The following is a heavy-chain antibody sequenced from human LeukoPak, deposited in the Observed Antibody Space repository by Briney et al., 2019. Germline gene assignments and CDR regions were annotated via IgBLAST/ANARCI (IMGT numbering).Heavy chain of an antibody. Sequence: SETLSLTCTVSGGSISSYYWSWIWQPPGKGLGWIGYIYYSGSTNYNPSLKSRVTISVDTSKNQFSLKLSSVTAADTAVYYCARYAWLQFRSFDYWGQGTLVTVSS. D-gene: IGHD5-24*01. J-gene: IGHJ4*02. CDR1: GGSISSYY. CDR2: IYYSGST. V-gene: IGHV4-59*01. CDR3: ARYAWLQFRSFDY.